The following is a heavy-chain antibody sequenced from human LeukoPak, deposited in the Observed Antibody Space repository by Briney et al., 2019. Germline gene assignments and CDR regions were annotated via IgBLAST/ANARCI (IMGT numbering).Heavy chain of an antibody. CDR3: ARDYCSTTTCLDY. J-gene: IGHJ4*02. CDR2: ISSSIIYI. V-gene: IGHV3-21*01. D-gene: IGHD2-2*01. Sequence: GGSLRLAWAAAGFTVSRYSMNWVRQAPGRGGEWGSAISSSIIYIYSAASVKGRFTISRDNAKNSLYLQMNSLRAEDTALYYCARDYCSTTTCLDYWGRGTLVTVSP. CDR1: GFTVSRYS.